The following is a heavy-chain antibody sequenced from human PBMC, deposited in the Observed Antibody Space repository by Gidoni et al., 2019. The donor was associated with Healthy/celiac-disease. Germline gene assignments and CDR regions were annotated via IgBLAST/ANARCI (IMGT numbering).Heavy chain of an antibody. D-gene: IGHD4-17*01. V-gene: IGHV4-34*01. J-gene: IGHJ5*02. CDR3: ARGGYVDLYNWFDP. CDR2: INHSGST. Sequence: QVQLQQWGAGLLKPSENLSLTCAVHGGYFSGYYWSCIRHPPGKGLELIGEINHSGSTHYNPSLKSRVTISVDTSKNQFSLKLSSVTAADTAVYYCARGGYVDLYNWFDPLGQGTPVTFSS. CDR1: GGYFSGYY.